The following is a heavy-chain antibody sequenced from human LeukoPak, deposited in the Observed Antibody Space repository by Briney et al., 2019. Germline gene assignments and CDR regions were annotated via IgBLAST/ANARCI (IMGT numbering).Heavy chain of an antibody. D-gene: IGHD2-8*01. J-gene: IGHJ3*02. CDR2: INPNSSGT. CDR3: ARDSQTYGDAFDI. Sequence: ASVNVSCKASGYTFTGYYMHWVRHAPGQGLEWMGWINPNSSGTNYAQKFQGRVTMTKDTSISTAYMELSRLRSDDTAVYYCARDSQTYGDAFDIWGQGTMVTVSS. CDR1: GYTFTGYY. V-gene: IGHV1-2*02.